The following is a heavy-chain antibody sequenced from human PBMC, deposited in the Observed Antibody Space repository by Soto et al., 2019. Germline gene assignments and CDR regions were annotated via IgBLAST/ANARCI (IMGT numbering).Heavy chain of an antibody. D-gene: IGHD3-9*01. V-gene: IGHV3-30-3*01. CDR2: ISYDGSNK. CDR3: AREYYDILTGYSFDY. Sequence: GGSLRLSCAASGFTFSSYAMHWVRQAPGKGLEWVAVISYDGSNKYYADSVKGRFTISRDNSKNTLYLQMNSLRAEDTAVYYCAREYYDILTGYSFDYWGQGTLVTVSS. CDR1: GFTFSSYA. J-gene: IGHJ4*02.